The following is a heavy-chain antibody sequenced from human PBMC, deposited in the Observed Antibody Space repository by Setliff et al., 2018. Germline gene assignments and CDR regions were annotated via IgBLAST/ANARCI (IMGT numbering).Heavy chain of an antibody. Sequence: SETLSLTCTISGGSINNYYWNWIRQSADKGLEWIGRIHSSGTTNYNPSLKSRATISIDKSKNHFSLRVTSVTAADTAVYFCASPQARGFWARYYFDLWGQGTLVTVSS. D-gene: IGHD6-6*01. V-gene: IGHV4-4*07. J-gene: IGHJ4*02. CDR2: IHSSGTT. CDR1: GGSINNYY. CDR3: ASPQARGFWARYYFDL.